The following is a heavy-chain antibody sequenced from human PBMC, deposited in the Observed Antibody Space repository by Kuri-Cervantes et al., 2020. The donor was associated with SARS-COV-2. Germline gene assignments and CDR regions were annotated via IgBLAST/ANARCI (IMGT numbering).Heavy chain of an antibody. CDR1: GVSVSHGTYS. CDR3: AREVRTFGAWFDP. D-gene: IGHD3-16*01. J-gene: IGHJ5*02. V-gene: IGHV4-61*09. CDR2: LDTSGTT. Sequence: LRLSCAVSGVSVSHGTYSWSWIRQPAGKGLEWIGHLDTSGTTAYNPSLKSRVTISLDTSKNHVSLRLTSATAADTAVYYCAREVRTFGAWFDPWGQGTLVTVSS.